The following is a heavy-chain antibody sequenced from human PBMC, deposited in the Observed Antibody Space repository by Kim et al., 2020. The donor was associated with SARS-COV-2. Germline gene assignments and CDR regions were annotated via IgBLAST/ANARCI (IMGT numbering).Heavy chain of an antibody. V-gene: IGHV3-72*01. Sequence: GGSLRLSCAASGFTFSDYIMDWVRQAPGKGLEWVGHSRTKDNSYTTASATSLKGRFSIARDDSKHSLHLHMNSLKTEDTAVYYCVGLYVGPQTYDVWGQGTIVTVSS. CDR1: GFTFSDYI. CDR3: VGLYVGPQTYDV. D-gene: IGHD2-8*01. CDR2: SRTKDNSYTT. J-gene: IGHJ3*01.